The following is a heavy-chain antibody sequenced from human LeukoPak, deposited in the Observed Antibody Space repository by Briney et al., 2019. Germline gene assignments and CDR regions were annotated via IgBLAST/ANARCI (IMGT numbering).Heavy chain of an antibody. D-gene: IGHD1-26*01. V-gene: IGHV4-59*08. Sequence: PSETLSLTCTVSGGSISSYYWSWIRQPPGKGLEWIGYIYYSASTSYNPSLKSRVTISVDTSKNQFSLKLSSVAAADTAIYYCASNSGRTYGRDVWCQGSTGTVSS. J-gene: IGHJ6*02. CDR3: ASNSGRTYGRDV. CDR2: IYYSAST. CDR1: GGSISSYY.